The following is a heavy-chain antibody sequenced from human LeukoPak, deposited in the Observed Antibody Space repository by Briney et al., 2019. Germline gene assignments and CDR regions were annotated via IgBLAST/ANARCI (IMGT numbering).Heavy chain of an antibody. CDR1: GFTFNIYW. V-gene: IGHV3-7*01. J-gene: IGHJ5*02. CDR2: MKGSEE. Sequence: SGVSLTLSCAASGFTFNIYWMSWVRQAPGKGRECVAKMKGSEEYYVDSLQGGFTISRDNAKNSVYLQMNSLRVDDTAVYYCTRWARYCSECSCYSWFDPWGQGTLVTVSS. D-gene: IGHD2-15*01. CDR3: TRWARYCSECSCYSWFDP.